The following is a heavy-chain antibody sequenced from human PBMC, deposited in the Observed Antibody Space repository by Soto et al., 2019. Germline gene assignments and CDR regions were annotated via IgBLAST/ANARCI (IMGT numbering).Heavy chain of an antibody. D-gene: IGHD3-22*01. V-gene: IGHV4-59*01. CDR1: GSSISSYY. CDR3: GTITEDGSGYYPDRYFKR. CDR2: IYYSGST. J-gene: IGHJ1*01. Sequence: SETLSLTCTVSGSSISSYYWSWIRQPPGKGLEWIGYIYYSGSTNYNPSLKSRVTISLDTSKNHFSLKLRSVTAPDTAVYYCGTITEDGSGYYPDRYFKRWGQG.